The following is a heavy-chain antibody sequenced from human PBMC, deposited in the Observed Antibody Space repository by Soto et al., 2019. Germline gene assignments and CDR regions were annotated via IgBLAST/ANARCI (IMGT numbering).Heavy chain of an antibody. Sequence: EVQLVESGGGLVKPGGSLRLSCAASGFTFSSYIMNWVRQAPGEGLEWVSSISSSSSYIYYADSVRGRFTISRDNAKNSLYLQMNSLRAEDTAVYYCAREGVDFWSEAFDIWGQGTMVTVSS. CDR1: GFTFSSYI. D-gene: IGHD3-3*01. V-gene: IGHV3-21*01. CDR2: ISSSSSYI. J-gene: IGHJ3*02. CDR3: AREGVDFWSEAFDI.